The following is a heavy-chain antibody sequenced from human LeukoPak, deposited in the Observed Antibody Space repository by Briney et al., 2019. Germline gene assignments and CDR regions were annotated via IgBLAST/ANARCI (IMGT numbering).Heavy chain of an antibody. Sequence: ASVKVSCKASGYTFTSYDINWVRQATGQGLEWMGWMNPNSGNTGYAQKFQGRVTMTRNTSISTAYMELRSLRSDDTAVYYCARVHSRGYSGRYRGDYWGQGTLVTVSS. CDR3: ARVHSRGYSGRYRGDY. CDR2: MNPNSGNT. D-gene: IGHD1-26*01. J-gene: IGHJ4*02. CDR1: GYTFTSYD. V-gene: IGHV1-8*01.